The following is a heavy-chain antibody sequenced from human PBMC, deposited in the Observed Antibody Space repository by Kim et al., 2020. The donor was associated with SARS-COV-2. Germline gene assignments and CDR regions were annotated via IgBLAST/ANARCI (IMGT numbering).Heavy chain of an antibody. J-gene: IGHJ4*01. Sequence: GGSLRLSCAASGFTFSSYGMHWVRQAPGKGLVWVSRINSDGSSTNYADSVKGRFTISRDNAKNTLYLQMNRLRAEDTAVYYCARGPKGWFGQPRGVDYWGQGTPVTVSS. CDR2: INSDGSST. CDR3: ARGPKGWFGQPRGVDY. D-gene: IGHD3-10*01. V-gene: IGHV3-74*01. CDR1: GFTFSSYG.